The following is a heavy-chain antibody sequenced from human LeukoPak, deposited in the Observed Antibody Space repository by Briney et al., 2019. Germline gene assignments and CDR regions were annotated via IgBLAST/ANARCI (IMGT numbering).Heavy chain of an antibody. Sequence: ASVTVSCKASGYTFSNYGISWVRQAPGLGLEWMGWTSYNGNTNYAQKFQDRVTMTTDTSTTTAYMELRSLESDDTAVYYCARHSGSGWQALGYWGQGTLVTLSS. CDR2: TSYNGNT. D-gene: IGHD6-19*01. J-gene: IGHJ4*02. CDR1: GYTFSNYG. V-gene: IGHV1-18*04. CDR3: ARHSGSGWQALGY.